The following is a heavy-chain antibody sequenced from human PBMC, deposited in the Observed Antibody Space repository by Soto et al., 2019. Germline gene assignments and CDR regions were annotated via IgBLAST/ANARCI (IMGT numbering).Heavy chain of an antibody. V-gene: IGHV3-30*18. CDR3: AKDIVVPSALGYYYYGMDF. Sequence: QVQLVESGGGVVKPGRSLRLSCAASELTFSRYGMHWVRQAPGKGLEWVAMISDDGTKKNYADSVKGRFTISRDNSKNTMYLQMNSLRPEDTPVYYCAKDIVVPSALGYYYYGMDFWGQGTTVTVSS. D-gene: IGHD2-2*01. CDR1: ELTFSRYG. J-gene: IGHJ6*02. CDR2: ISDDGTKK.